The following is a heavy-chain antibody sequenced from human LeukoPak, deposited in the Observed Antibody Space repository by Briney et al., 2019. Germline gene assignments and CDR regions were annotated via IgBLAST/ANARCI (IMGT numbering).Heavy chain of an antibody. CDR1: GFTFSSYN. J-gene: IGHJ4*02. D-gene: IGHD5-18*01. Sequence: GGSLRLSCAASGFTFSSYNMNWVRQAPGKGPEWVSSITSSSSYIYYADSVKGRFTISRDNAKNSLYLQMNSLRAEDTAVYYCARPVDTAMVGDYWGQGTLVTVSS. CDR2: ITSSSSYI. V-gene: IGHV3-21*06. CDR3: ARPVDTAMVGDY.